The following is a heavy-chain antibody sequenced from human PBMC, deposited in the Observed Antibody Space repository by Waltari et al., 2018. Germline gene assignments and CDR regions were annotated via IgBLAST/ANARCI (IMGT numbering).Heavy chain of an antibody. CDR2: NYHGGST. D-gene: IGHD1-1*01. Sequence: QVQLHESGPGLVRPSGTLSLTCAVSGYSIRSDDYWAWIRQPPGGGLGWIGSNYHGGSTYHNPSLKSRVAISIDMSRNRFSLRLTSVTATDTAVYYCAKAGDWNIHRFDPWGQGALVTVSS. CDR3: AKAGDWNIHRFDP. CDR1: GYSIRSDDY. V-gene: IGHV4-38-2*01. J-gene: IGHJ5*02.